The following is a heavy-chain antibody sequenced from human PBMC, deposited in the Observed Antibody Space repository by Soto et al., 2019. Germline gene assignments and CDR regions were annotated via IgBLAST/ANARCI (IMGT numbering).Heavy chain of an antibody. CDR2: ISYDGSNK. J-gene: IGHJ6*02. Sequence: GGSLRLSCAASGFTFSSYAMHWVRQAPGKGLEWVAVISYDGSNKYYADSVKGRFTISRDNSKNTLYLQMNSLRAEDTAVYYCARFLVSSSVFHPYYYYGMDVWGQGTTVTVSS. CDR1: GFTFSSYA. D-gene: IGHD6-6*01. CDR3: ARFLVSSSVFHPYYYYGMDV. V-gene: IGHV3-30-3*01.